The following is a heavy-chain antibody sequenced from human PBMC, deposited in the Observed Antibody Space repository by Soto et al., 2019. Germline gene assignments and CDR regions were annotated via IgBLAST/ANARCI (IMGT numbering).Heavy chain of an antibody. CDR1: GGSISSGGYY. Sequence: SETLSLTCTVSGGSISSGGYYWSWIRQHPGKGLEWIGYIYYTGSTHYSPSLKSRITMSVDTSKNQFSLKLSSVTAADTAVYYWARVGAYGTSYFVDFWGQGTLVTVSS. CDR3: ARVGAYGTSYFVDF. CDR2: IYYTGST. V-gene: IGHV4-31*03. J-gene: IGHJ4*02. D-gene: IGHD3-10*01.